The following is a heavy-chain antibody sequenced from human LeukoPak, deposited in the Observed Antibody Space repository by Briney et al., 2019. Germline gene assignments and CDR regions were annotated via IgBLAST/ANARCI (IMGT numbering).Heavy chain of an antibody. CDR3: AKDRSLSIVPAAIYYYYGMDV. CDR2: ISYDGSNK. Sequence: GRSLRLSCAASGFTFSSYGMHWVRQAPGKGLEWVAVISYDGSNKYYADSVKGRFTISRDNSKNTLYLQMNSLRAEDTAVYYCAKDRSLSIVPAAIYYYYGMDVWGQRTTVTVSS. J-gene: IGHJ6*02. CDR1: GFTFSSYG. V-gene: IGHV3-30*18. D-gene: IGHD2-2*01.